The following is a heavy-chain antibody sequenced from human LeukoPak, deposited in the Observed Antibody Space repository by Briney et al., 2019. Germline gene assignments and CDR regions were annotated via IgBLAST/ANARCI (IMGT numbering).Heavy chain of an antibody. CDR1: GYTFTSYW. CDR2: IYPGDSDT. D-gene: IGHD4-17*01. V-gene: IGHV5-51*01. J-gene: IGHJ2*01. CDR3: ARRSDYGDQEYFDL. Sequence: TVSCKASGYTFTSYWIGWVRQMPGKGLEWMGIIYPGDSDTRYSPSFQGQVTISADKSISTAYLQWSSLKASDTAMYYCARRSDYGDQEYFDLWGRGTLVTVSS.